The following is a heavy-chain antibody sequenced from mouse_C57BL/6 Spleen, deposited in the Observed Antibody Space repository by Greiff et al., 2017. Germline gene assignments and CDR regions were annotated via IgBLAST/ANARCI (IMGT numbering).Heavy chain of an antibody. V-gene: IGHV1-9*01. CDR1: GYTFTGYW. CDR3: ARAGISPGRSSFDY. J-gene: IGHJ2*01. CDR2: ILPGSGST. D-gene: IGHD1-1*01. Sequence: QVQLKQSGAELMKPGASVKLSCKATGYTFTGYWIEWVKQRPGHGLEWIGEILPGSGSTNYNEKFKGKATFTADTSSNTAYMKLSSLTTEDSAIYYCARAGISPGRSSFDYWGQGTTLTVSS.